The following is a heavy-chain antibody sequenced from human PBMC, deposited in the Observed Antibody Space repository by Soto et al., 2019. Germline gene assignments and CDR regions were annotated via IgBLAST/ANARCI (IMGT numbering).Heavy chain of an antibody. CDR1: GFTFSDYG. J-gene: IGHJ5*02. D-gene: IGHD6-19*01. CDR2: IWYDGRNK. Sequence: QVQLVESGGGVVQPGRSLRLSCAASGFTFSDYGMHWVRQAPGKGLEWVAGIWYDGRNKYYADSVKGRFTISRDNSKNSVYLQMNSLRAEDTAVYYCAKSIAVAPVWLDPWGQGTVGTVSS. V-gene: IGHV3-33*06. CDR3: AKSIAVAPVWLDP.